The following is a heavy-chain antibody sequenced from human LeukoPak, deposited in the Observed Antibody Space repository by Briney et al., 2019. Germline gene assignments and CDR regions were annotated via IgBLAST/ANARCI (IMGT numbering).Heavy chain of an antibody. D-gene: IGHD6-19*01. CDR3: AKEGSPPNFYYMDV. V-gene: IGHV3-23*01. CDR1: GFSFSTNA. CDR2: ISVSGGST. Sequence: QTGGSLRLSCAASGFSFSTNAMSWVRQAPGKGLEWVSGISVSGGSTYYADFVKGRFTISRDNSKNTLYVQMNSLRAEGTAVYYCAKEGSPPNFYYMDVWGKGATVTVSS. J-gene: IGHJ6*03.